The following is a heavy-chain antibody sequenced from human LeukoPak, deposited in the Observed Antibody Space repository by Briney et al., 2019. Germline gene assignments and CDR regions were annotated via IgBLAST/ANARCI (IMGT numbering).Heavy chain of an antibody. V-gene: IGHV3-9*01. D-gene: IGHD5-12*01. CDR2: ISWNSGSI. J-gene: IGHJ4*02. CDR3: AKDMKSGATIFRPFDY. CDR1: GVTFDDYA. Sequence: PGGSLRLSCAASGVTFDDYAMHWVRQAPGKGLEWVSGISWNSGSIGYADSVKGRFTISRDNAKNSLYLQMNSLRAEDTALYYCAKDMKSGATIFRPFDYWGQGTLVTVSS.